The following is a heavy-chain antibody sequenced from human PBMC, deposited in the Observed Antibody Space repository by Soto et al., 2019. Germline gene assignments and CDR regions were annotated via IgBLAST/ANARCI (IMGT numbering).Heavy chain of an antibody. CDR2: INHSGST. V-gene: IGHV4-34*01. CDR3: AKDQLYIRGVIHNWFDP. CDR1: GGSFSGYY. D-gene: IGHD3-10*02. J-gene: IGHJ5*02. Sequence: SETLSLTCAVDGGSFSGYYWTWIRQPPGTGLEWIGEINHSGSTNYNPSLKSRVTISVDTSKNQFSLKLTSVTAEDTAVYYCAKDQLYIRGVIHNWFDPWGQGTLVTVSS.